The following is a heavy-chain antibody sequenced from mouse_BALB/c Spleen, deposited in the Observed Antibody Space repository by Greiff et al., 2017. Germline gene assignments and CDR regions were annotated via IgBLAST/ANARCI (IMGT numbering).Heavy chain of an antibody. V-gene: IGHV2-9*02. CDR3: AREDGYYEEDAMDY. CDR2: IWAGGST. CDR1: GFSLTSYG. D-gene: IGHD2-3*01. J-gene: IGHJ4*01. Sequence: LQVSGPGLVAPSQTLSITCTVSGFSLTSYGVDWVRQPPGTGLEWLGVIWAGGSTNYNSALMSRLSISKDNSKSQVYLKMNSLQTDDTAMYYCAREDGYYEEDAMDYWGQGTSVTVSS.